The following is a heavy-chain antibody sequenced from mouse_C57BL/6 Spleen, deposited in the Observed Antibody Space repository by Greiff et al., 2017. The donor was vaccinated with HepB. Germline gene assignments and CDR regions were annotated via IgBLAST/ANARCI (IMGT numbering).Heavy chain of an antibody. CDR3: ARGGYAY. CDR2: IYPGSGST. D-gene: IGHD1-1*02. CDR1: GYTFTSYW. V-gene: IGHV1-55*01. Sequence: VQLQQPGAELVKPGASVKMSCKASGYTFTSYWITWVKQRPGQGLEWIGEIYPGSGSTNYNEKFKSKATLTVDKSSSTAYMQLSSLTSEDSAVYYCARGGYAYWGQGTLVTVSA. J-gene: IGHJ3*01.